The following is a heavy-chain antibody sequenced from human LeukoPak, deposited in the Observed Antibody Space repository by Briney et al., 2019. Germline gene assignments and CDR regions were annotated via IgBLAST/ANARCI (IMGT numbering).Heavy chain of an antibody. D-gene: IGHD6-6*01. Sequence: SETLSLTCAVYGGSFSGYYWSWIRQPPGKGLEWIGEINHSGSTNYNPSLKSRVTISVDTSKYQFSLKLSSVTAADTAVYYCARGLQQLVTRSITHYYYYMDVWGKGTTVTVSS. CDR3: ARGLQQLVTRSITHYYYYMDV. J-gene: IGHJ6*03. CDR1: GGSFSGYY. CDR2: INHSGST. V-gene: IGHV4-34*01.